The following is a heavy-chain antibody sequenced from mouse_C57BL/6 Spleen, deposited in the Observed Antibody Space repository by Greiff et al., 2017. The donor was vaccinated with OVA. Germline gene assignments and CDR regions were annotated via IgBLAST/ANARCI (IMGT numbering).Heavy chain of an antibody. D-gene: IGHD1-1*01. J-gene: IGHJ4*01. CDR3: ARSSSYFMDY. CDR2: IRNKANGYTT. Sequence: DVMLVESGGGLVQPGGSLSLSCAASGFTFTDYYMSWVRQPPGKALEWLGFIRNKANGYTTEYSASVKGRFTISRDNSQSILYLQMNALRAEDSATYYCARSSSYFMDYWGQGTSVTVSS. CDR1: GFTFTDYY. V-gene: IGHV7-3*01.